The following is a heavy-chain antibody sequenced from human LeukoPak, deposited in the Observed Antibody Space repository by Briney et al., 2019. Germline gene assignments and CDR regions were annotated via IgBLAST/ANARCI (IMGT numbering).Heavy chain of an antibody. D-gene: IGHD3-10*01. CDR1: GFTVSSSY. Sequence: TGGSLRLSCAASGFTVSSSYMNWVRQAPGKGLEWVSVIYSGGSTYYADSVKGRFTISRDNSKNTLYFQMNSLRAEDTAVYYCARAPDRSGSYYGGFDIWGQGTMVTVSS. CDR2: IYSGGST. J-gene: IGHJ3*02. V-gene: IGHV3-53*01. CDR3: ARAPDRSGSYYGGFDI.